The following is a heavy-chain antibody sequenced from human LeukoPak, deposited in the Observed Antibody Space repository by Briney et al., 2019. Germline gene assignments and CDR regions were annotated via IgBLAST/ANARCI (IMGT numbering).Heavy chain of an antibody. Sequence: GGSLRLSYAASGFTFSSYAMHWVRQAPGKGLEWVAVISYDGSNKYYADSVKGRFTISRDNSKNTLYLQMNSLRAEDTAVYYCARAGYSSGWYYFDYWGQGTLVTVSS. CDR2: ISYDGSNK. D-gene: IGHD6-19*01. CDR1: GFTFSSYA. J-gene: IGHJ4*02. CDR3: ARAGYSSGWYYFDY. V-gene: IGHV3-30*04.